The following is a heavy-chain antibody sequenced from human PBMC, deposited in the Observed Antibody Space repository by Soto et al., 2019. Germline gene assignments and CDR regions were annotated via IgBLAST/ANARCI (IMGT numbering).Heavy chain of an antibody. V-gene: IGHV5-51*01. CDR1: GYSFTSYW. J-gene: IGHJ6*02. Sequence: GESLKISCKGSGYSFTSYWIGWVRQMPGKGLEWMGIIYPGDSDTRYSPSFQGQVTISADKSISTAYLQWSSLKASDTAMYYCARWATYYDILTGYYAGVGYYYGMDVWGQGTTVTVSS. CDR3: ARWATYYDILTGYYAGVGYYYGMDV. D-gene: IGHD3-9*01. CDR2: IYPGDSDT.